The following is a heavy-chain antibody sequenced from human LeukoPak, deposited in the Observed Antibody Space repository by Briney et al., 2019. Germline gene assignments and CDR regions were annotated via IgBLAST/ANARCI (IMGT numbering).Heavy chain of an antibody. V-gene: IGHV1-2*02. CDR3: TRTHLAADGARPIDY. D-gene: IGHD6-13*01. CDR2: INPESGVT. CDR1: GYTFTVFY. J-gene: IGHJ4*02. Sequence: ASVTVSFKGSGYTFTVFYMHWLRQAPGRGREWLGWINPESGVTHYAQNFQGRVTMTRATSINTAYMELRSLTSDDTAVYYCTRTHLAADGARPIDYWGQGTLVTVSS.